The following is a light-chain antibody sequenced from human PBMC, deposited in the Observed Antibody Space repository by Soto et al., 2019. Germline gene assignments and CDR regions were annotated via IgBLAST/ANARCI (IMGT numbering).Light chain of an antibody. CDR3: QQYDSYPFT. V-gene: IGKV1-5*01. Sequence: DIQMTQSPSTLSASVGDRVTITCRASQTINSRLAWYQQKPGKAPKLLIYDASSLESGVPLNFRGSGSGTEFTLAISSLQPDDFATYYCQQYDSYPFTFGQGTKLEIK. CDR2: DAS. CDR1: QTINSR. J-gene: IGKJ2*01.